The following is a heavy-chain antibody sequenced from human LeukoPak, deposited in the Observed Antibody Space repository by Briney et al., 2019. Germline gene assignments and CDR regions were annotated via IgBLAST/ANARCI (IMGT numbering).Heavy chain of an antibody. J-gene: IGHJ5*02. CDR3: AREWRSSFDP. CDR1: GYTFTNYG. Sequence: ASVKVSCKASGYTFTNYGITWVRQAPGLGLEWMGWIGVYNGKTNYAQKLQDRVTMTTDTSTSTAYMELRSLRSDDTAVYYCAREWRSSFDPWGQGTLVTVSS. V-gene: IGHV1-18*01. CDR2: IGVYNGKT. D-gene: IGHD3-3*01.